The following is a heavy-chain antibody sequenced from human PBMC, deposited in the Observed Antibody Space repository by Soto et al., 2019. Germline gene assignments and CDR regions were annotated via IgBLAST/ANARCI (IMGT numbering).Heavy chain of an antibody. CDR2: IYYSGST. V-gene: IGHV4-39*01. CDR3: ARHWKYSGYGKYYFDY. Sequence: PSETLSLTCTVSGGSISSSSYYWGWIRQPPGKGLEWIGSIYYSGSTYYNPSLKSRVTISVDTSKNQFSLKLSSVTAADTAVYYCARHWKYSGYGKYYFDYWGQGTLVTVSS. J-gene: IGHJ4*02. D-gene: IGHD5-12*01. CDR1: GGSISSSSYY.